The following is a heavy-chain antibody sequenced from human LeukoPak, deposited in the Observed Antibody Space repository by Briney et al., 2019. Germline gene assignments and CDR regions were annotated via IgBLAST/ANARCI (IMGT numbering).Heavy chain of an antibody. D-gene: IGHD3-22*01. CDR3: AREIYYDSSAYDY. V-gene: IGHV4-39*07. Sequence: SETLSLTCTVSGGSITSSTYYWGWIRPPPGKGLDRIGTINYSGSTYYNPSLKSRVIMSVDTSKNQFSLKLSSLTAADTAIYYCAREIYYDSSAYDYWGQGTLVTVSS. CDR2: INYSGST. J-gene: IGHJ4*02. CDR1: GGSITSSTYY.